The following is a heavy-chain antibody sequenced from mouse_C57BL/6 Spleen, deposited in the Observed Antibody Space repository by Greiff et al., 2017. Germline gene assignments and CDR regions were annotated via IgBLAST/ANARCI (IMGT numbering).Heavy chain of an antibody. CDR2: ISSGGGYI. Sequence: DVHLVEPGAGLVKPGGSLKLSCAASGFTFSSYAMSWVRQTPEKRLEWVAYISSGGGYIYYADTVKGRFTISRDNARNTQYLQMSSLKSEDTAMYYGTKERRYDYDGWDWGQGTLVTVSA. V-gene: IGHV5-9-1*02. J-gene: IGHJ3*01. CDR3: TKERRYDYDGWD. D-gene: IGHD2-4*01. CDR1: GFTFSSYA.